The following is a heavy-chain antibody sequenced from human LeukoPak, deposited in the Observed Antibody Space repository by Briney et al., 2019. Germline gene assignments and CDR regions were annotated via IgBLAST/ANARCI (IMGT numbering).Heavy chain of an antibody. CDR1: GFTFSSYA. J-gene: IGHJ4*02. D-gene: IGHD6-13*01. CDR2: MTGSGGST. Sequence: GGSLGLSCAASGFTFSSYAMSWVRQAPGKGLEWVSTMTGSGGSTYYADSVKGRFTISRDNSKNTLYLQMNSLRAEDTAVYYCAKGRSSWSAFDYWGQGTLVTVSS. CDR3: AKGRSSWSAFDY. V-gene: IGHV3-23*01.